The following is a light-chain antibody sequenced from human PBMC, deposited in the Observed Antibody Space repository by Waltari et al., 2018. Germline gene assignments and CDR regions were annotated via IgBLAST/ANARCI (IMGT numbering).Light chain of an antibody. J-gene: IGKJ1*01. CDR2: DAS. CDR3: QMYVRLPVT. CDR1: QSVGRS. Sequence: EIVLTQSPGTLSLSPGERATLACRASQSVGRSLAWYQQKPGQAPRLPIFDASNRATGIPERFSGSGSGTDFSLTISRLEPEDFAVYYCQMYVRLPVTFGQGTKVEIK. V-gene: IGKV3-20*01.